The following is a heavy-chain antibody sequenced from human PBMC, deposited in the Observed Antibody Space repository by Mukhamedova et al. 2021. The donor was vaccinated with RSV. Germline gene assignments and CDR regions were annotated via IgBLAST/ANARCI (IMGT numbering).Heavy chain of an antibody. D-gene: IGHD3-10*01. J-gene: IGHJ3*02. Sequence: KGRFTISRDNSKSSLYLQMNSLTTEDTALYYCAKDGFRGVSGDFDIWGQGTMVTVSS. CDR3: AKDGFRGVSGDFDI. V-gene: IGHV3-43*01.